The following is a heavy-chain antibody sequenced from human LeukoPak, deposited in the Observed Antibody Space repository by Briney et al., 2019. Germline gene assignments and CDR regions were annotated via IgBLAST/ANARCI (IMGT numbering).Heavy chain of an antibody. CDR3: ANYDFWSGFNP. D-gene: IGHD3-3*01. CDR2: IYHSGST. CDR1: GGSISSGGYS. V-gene: IGHV4-30-2*01. Sequence: PSETLSLTCAVSGGSISSGGYSWSWIRQPPGKGLEWIGYIYHSGSTYYNPSLKSRVTISVDRSKNQFSLKLSSVTAADTAVYYCANYDFWSGFNPWGQGTLVTVSS. J-gene: IGHJ5*02.